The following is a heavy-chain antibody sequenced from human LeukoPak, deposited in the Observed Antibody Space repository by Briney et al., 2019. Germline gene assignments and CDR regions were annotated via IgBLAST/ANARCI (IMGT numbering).Heavy chain of an antibody. Sequence: PGGSLRLSCAASGFTFSSFYMSWVRQAPGKGLEWVANINRDGSDKYHVDSVRGRFIISRDNADNSLFLEMNSLRAEDGAIYYCVKGGDSDGSYHLLSGSWGQGTLVTVSS. CDR3: VKGGDSDGSYHLLSGS. D-gene: IGHD3-22*01. CDR2: INRDGSDK. J-gene: IGHJ5*02. V-gene: IGHV3-7*01. CDR1: GFTFSSFY.